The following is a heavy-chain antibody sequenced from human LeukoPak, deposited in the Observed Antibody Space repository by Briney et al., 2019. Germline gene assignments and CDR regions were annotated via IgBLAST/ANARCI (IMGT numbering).Heavy chain of an antibody. Sequence: PSETLSLTCTVSGGSISSYYWSWIRQPPGKGLEWIGYIYYSGSTNYNPTLKSRVTISVDTSKNQFSLKLSSVTAADTAVYYCARDSYGGKEGNAFDIWGQGTMVTVSS. CDR3: ARDSYGGKEGNAFDI. D-gene: IGHD4-23*01. V-gene: IGHV4-59*01. CDR1: GGSISSYY. CDR2: IYYSGST. J-gene: IGHJ3*02.